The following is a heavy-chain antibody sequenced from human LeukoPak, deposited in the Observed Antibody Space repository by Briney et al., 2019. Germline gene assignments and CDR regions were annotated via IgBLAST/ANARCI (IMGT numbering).Heavy chain of an antibody. CDR3: ARFQDWFDP. J-gene: IGHJ5*02. CDR1: GGSVSSGSYY. V-gene: IGHV4-61*01. Sequence: TSETLSLTCTVSGGSVSSGSYYWGWIRQPPGMGLEWIGYIYCSGSTNYNTSLKSLVTRSVNTSKNQFFLKLSSVTAADPAVYYCARFQDWFDPWGQGTLVTVSS. CDR2: IYCSGST.